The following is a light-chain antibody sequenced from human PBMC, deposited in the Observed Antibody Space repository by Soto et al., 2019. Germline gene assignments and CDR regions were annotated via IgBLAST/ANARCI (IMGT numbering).Light chain of an antibody. CDR1: SYNVGGYNY. V-gene: IGLV2-11*01. CDR2: DVI. J-gene: IGLJ2*01. Sequence: QSALTQPRSVSGSPGQSVTISCTGTSYNVGGYNYVSWYQQHPGKAPKLMIYDVIKRPSGVPDRFSGSKSGNTASLTISGLQAEDEADYYCCSYAGSYSVIFGGGTQLTVL. CDR3: CSYAGSYSVI.